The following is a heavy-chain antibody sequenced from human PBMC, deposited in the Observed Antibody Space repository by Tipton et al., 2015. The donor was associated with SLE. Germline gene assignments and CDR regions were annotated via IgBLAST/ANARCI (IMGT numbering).Heavy chain of an antibody. J-gene: IGHJ4*02. CDR1: GYTFTSYY. CDR3: ARVKQQLVIDF. D-gene: IGHD6-13*01. CDR2: INPSRGTT. V-gene: IGHV1-46*01. Sequence: QVQLVQSGAEVKKPGASVKVSCMASGYTFTSYYMHWLRQVPGQGFEWMGIINPSRGTTSYAQKFQGRVSMTRDTSTSTVYMELSSLRSEDTAVYYCARVKQQLVIDFWGQGTLVTVSS.